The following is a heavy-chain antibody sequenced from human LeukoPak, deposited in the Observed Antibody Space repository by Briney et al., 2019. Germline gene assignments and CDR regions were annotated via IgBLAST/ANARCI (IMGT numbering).Heavy chain of an antibody. CDR2: ISSSGSTI. D-gene: IGHD3-22*01. CDR3: TTDPGNREYYYDSSGYDFDY. CDR1: GFTFSDYY. J-gene: IGHJ4*02. Sequence: PGGSLRLSCAASGFTFSDYYMSWIRQAPGKGLEWVSYISSSGSTIYYADSVKGRFTISRDNAKNSLYLQMNSPRAEDTAVYYCTTDPGNREYYYDSSGYDFDYWGQGTLVTVSS. V-gene: IGHV3-11*01.